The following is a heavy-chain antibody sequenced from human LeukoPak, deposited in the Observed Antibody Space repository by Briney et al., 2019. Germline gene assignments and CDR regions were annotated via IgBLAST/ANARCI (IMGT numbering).Heavy chain of an antibody. J-gene: IGHJ1*01. CDR1: GGTFSSYA. V-gene: IGHV1-69*13. CDR2: IIPIFGTA. Sequence: SVKVSCKASGGTFSSYAISWVRQAPGQGLEWMGGIIPIFGTANYAQKFQGRVTITADESTSTAYMELSSLRSEDTAVYYCARVGRYYYDSSGRGHFQHWGQGTLVTVSS. CDR3: ARVGRYYYDSSGRGHFQH. D-gene: IGHD3-22*01.